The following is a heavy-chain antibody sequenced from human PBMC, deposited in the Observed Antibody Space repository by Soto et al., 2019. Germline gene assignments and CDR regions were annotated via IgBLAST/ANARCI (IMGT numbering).Heavy chain of an antibody. CDR2: INHSGST. V-gene: IGHV4-34*01. Sequence: SETLSLTCAVYGGSFSGYYWSWIRQPPGKGLEWIGEINHSGSTNYNPSLKSRVTISVDTSKNQFSLKLSSVTAADTALYYCARVGPYGSGSYFAFDYWGQGTLVTVSS. CDR1: GGSFSGYY. D-gene: IGHD3-10*01. J-gene: IGHJ4*02. CDR3: ARVGPYGSGSYFAFDY.